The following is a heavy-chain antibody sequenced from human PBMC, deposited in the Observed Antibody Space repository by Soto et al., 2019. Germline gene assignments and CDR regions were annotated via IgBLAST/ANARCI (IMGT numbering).Heavy chain of an antibody. CDR1: GFTFSSYS. D-gene: IGHD3-9*01. J-gene: IGHJ6*02. CDR2: ISSSSSYI. CDR3: ARDGADILTGYYYYYGMDV. V-gene: IGHV3-21*01. Sequence: EVQLVESGGGLVKPGGSLRLSCAASGFTFSSYSMNWVRQAPGKGLEWVSSISSSSSYIYYADSVKGRFTISRDNAKNSLYLQMNSLSAEDTAVYYCARDGADILTGYYYYYGMDVWGQGTTVTVSS.